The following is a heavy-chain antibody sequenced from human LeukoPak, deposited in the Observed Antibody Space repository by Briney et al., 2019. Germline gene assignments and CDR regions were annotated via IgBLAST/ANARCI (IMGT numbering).Heavy chain of an antibody. D-gene: IGHD3-10*01. J-gene: IGHJ6*03. V-gene: IGHV3-23*01. Sequence: GGSLRLSCAASGFTFSSYGMSWVRQAPGKGLEWVSAISGSGGSTYYADSVKGRFTISRDNSKNTLYLQMNSLRSEDTAVYYCARFVGFGESPSNYYYYMDVWGKGTTVTISS. CDR3: ARFVGFGESPSNYYYYMDV. CDR2: ISGSGGST. CDR1: GFTFSSYG.